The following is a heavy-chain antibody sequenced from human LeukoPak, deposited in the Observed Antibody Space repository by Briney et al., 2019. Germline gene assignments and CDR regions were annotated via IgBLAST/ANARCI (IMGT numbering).Heavy chain of an antibody. CDR2: INPNGGGT. V-gene: IGHV1-2*02. CDR3: ARGGGGVTYYYDSSGYYCDY. Sequence: GASVKVSCKASGYTFTGYYMHWVRQAPGQGLEWMGWINPNGGGTNYAQKFRGRVTMTRDTSINTAYMELSRLRSDDSAVYYCARGGGGVTYYYDSSGYYCDYWGQGTLVTVSS. D-gene: IGHD3-22*01. CDR1: GYTFTGYY. J-gene: IGHJ4*02.